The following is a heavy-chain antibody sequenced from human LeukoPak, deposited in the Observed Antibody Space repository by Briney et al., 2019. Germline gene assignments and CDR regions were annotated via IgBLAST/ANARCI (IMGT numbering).Heavy chain of an antibody. V-gene: IGHV3-23*01. CDR2: ISGSGIST. CDR3: AKDQVGNSYFDY. J-gene: IGHJ4*02. D-gene: IGHD4-23*01. CDR1: GFTFSSYA. Sequence: PGGSLRLSCAASGFTFSSYAMSWVRQAPGKGLEWVSAISGSGISTYYADSVKGRFTISRVNSKNTLYLQMNSLRAEDTAVYYCAKDQVGNSYFDYWGQGTLVTVSS.